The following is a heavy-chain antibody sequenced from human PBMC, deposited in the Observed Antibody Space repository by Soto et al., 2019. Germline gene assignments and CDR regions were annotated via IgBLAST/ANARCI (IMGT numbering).Heavy chain of an antibody. CDR2: INPSGGST. CDR3: VYSSSWFGWFDP. Sequence: ASVKVSCKASGYTFTSYYMHWLRQAPGQGLEWMGIINPSGGSTSYAQKFQGRVTMTRDTSTSTVYMELSSLRSEDTAVYYCVYSSSWFGWFDPWGQGTLVTVSS. V-gene: IGHV1-46*01. D-gene: IGHD6-13*01. J-gene: IGHJ5*02. CDR1: GYTFTSYY.